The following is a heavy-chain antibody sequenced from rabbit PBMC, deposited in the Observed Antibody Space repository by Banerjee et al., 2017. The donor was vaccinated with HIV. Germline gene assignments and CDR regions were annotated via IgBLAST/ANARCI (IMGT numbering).Heavy chain of an antibody. CDR2: IYAGSSGTT. J-gene: IGHJ4*01. D-gene: IGHD6-1*01. CDR3: ARRNVAAGYAGYGYVPYYFNL. Sequence: QSLEESGGDLVKPGASLTLTCTASGFSFSSYYYMCWVRQAPGKGLEWIACIYAGSSGTTYYASWATGRFTISKTSSTTVTLQMTSLTAADTATYFCARRNVAAGYAGYGYVPYYFNLWGPGTLVTVS. V-gene: IGHV1S40*01. CDR1: GFSFSSYYY.